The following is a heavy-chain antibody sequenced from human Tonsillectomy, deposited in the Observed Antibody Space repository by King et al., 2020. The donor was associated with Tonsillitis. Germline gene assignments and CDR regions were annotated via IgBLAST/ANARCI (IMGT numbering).Heavy chain of an antibody. CDR3: AKDFWNDLDYDYGMDV. V-gene: IGHV3-9*01. J-gene: IGHJ6*02. CDR2: INWNSGSI. D-gene: IGHD1-1*01. Sequence: VQLVESGGGLVQPGRSLRLSCAVSGFTFDDYAMHWVRQAPGKGLEWGSAINWNSGSIGYSDSVKGRFTISRDNAKNSLYLEMRSLRPEETALYYCAKDFWNDLDYDYGMDVWGQGTTVTVSS. CDR1: GFTFDDYA.